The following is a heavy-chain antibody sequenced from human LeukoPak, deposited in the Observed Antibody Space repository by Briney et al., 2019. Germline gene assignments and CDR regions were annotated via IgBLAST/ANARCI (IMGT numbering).Heavy chain of an antibody. J-gene: IGHJ4*02. CDR2: ISAYNGNT. Sequence: ASVKVSCKASGYTFTSYGISWVRQAPGQGLEWMGWISAYNGNTNYAQKLQGRVTMTTDTSTSTAYMELRSLRSDDTAVYYCARGRGTMVRGPLVDYWGQGTLVTVPS. V-gene: IGHV1-18*04. CDR1: GYTFTSYG. D-gene: IGHD3-10*01. CDR3: ARGRGTMVRGPLVDY.